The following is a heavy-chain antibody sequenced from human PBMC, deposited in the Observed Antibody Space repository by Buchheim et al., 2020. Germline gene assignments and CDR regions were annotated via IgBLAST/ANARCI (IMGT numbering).Heavy chain of an antibody. V-gene: IGHV3-23*01. J-gene: IGHJ6*02. CDR1: GFTFSNYA. CDR2: ISYGGVGT. CDR3: TKVERQRVSFYYYGMDV. Sequence: EVQLLESGGGLVQPGGSLTLSCAVSGFTFSNYAMNWVRQAPGKGLHWVSSISYGGVGTYYADSVKGRFTISREHSKNTPYLQMNSLRAEDTAIYYCTKVERQRVSFYYYGMDVWGQGTT. D-gene: IGHD1-1*01.